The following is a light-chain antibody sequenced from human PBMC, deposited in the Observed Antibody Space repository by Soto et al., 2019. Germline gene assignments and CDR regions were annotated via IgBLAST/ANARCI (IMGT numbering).Light chain of an antibody. CDR3: QPYNNWPLT. Sequence: VIRQSPDTLSVSPREGDTLSCRASQGIGDTLAWYQHKPGQTPRLLIYDTSTRATGVPTRFSGSRSGAEFTLTINSLQSEDFAVYYCQPYNNWPLTFGGGGKVAIK. CDR1: QGIGDT. CDR2: DTS. V-gene: IGKV3-15*01. J-gene: IGKJ4*01.